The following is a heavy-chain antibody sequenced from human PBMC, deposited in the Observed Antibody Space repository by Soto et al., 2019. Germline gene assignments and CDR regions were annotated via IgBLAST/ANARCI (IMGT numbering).Heavy chain of an antibody. V-gene: IGHV3-30*03. CDR3: IRSGNSHSFDYYYTMDA. Sequence: LVESGGGVVQPGGSLRLSCAGSAFTFRSYGMHWVRQAPGKGLEWVAVISYDGTNKYYADSVKGRFTISRDNSKNTLYLLMNSLRGEDTAVYYSIRSGNSHSFDYYYTMDAWGQGTMVTVSS. CDR2: ISYDGTNK. CDR1: AFTFRSYG. J-gene: IGHJ6*02. D-gene: IGHD3-10*01.